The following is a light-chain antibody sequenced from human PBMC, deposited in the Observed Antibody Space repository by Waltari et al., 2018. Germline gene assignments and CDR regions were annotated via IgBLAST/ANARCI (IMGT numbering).Light chain of an antibody. J-gene: IGLJ3*02. CDR1: SSDVGGYNY. Sequence: QSALTQPASVSGSPGQSITISCTGTSSDVGGYNYVSWYQQHPGKAPKLMIYDVSNRPSGVSIRFSGAKSGNPAALTISGLQAEDEADYYCSSYTSSSTLVVGGGTKLTVL. V-gene: IGLV2-14*03. CDR2: DVS. CDR3: SSYTSSSTLV.